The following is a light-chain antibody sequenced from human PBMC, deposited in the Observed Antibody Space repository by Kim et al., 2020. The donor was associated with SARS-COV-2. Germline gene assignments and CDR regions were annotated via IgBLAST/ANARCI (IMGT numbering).Light chain of an antibody. CDR2: DVS. J-gene: IGLJ3*02. V-gene: IGLV2-11*01. Sequence: QSALTQPRSVSGSPGQSVTISCTGTSSDVGRYNYVSWYQQYPGKAPKLLIYDVSERPSGVPDRFSGSKSGNTASLTISGLQAEDEADYYCCSYAGDSGVFGGGTQLTVL. CDR1: SSDVGRYNY. CDR3: CSYAGDSGV.